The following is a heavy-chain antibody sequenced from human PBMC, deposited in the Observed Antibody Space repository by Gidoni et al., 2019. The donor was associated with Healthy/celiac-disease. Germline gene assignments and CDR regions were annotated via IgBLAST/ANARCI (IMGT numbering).Heavy chain of an antibody. D-gene: IGHD2-2*01. V-gene: IGHV3-23*01. CDR3: AKESAAIVVVPAAIHFDY. J-gene: IGHJ4*02. CDR2: ISGSGGST. Sequence: EVLLLESGGGLVQPGGSLRLSCAASGFHFRSDAMSWVRQAPGKGLECVSAISGSGGSTYYADSVKGRFTISRDNSKNTLYLQMNSLRAEDTAVYYCAKESAAIVVVPAAIHFDYWGQGTLVTVSS. CDR1: GFHFRSDA.